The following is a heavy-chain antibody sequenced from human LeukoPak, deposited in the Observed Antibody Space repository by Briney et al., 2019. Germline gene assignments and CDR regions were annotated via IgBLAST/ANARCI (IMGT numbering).Heavy chain of an antibody. D-gene: IGHD4-23*01. CDR3: TKDLRYYYADNHSEMDEHDY. Sequence: GGSLRLSCAASGFTFSDYWMHWVRQAPGKGLVGVSRINSDGGITSYADSVKGRFTISRDNAKNTLYLQMNSLRAEDTALYYCTKDLRYYYADNHSEMDEHDYWGQGTLVTVSS. CDR1: GFTFSDYW. V-gene: IGHV3-74*01. CDR2: INSDGGIT. J-gene: IGHJ4*02.